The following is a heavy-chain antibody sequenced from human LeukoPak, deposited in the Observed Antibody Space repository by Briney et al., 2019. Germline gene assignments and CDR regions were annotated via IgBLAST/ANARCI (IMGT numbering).Heavy chain of an antibody. V-gene: IGHV3-74*01. J-gene: IGHJ4*02. Sequence: EGSLRLSCAASGFTFSNYWMHWVRQAPGKGLVWVSRINSDGSSTRYADSVKGRFTISRDNAKNTLYVQMSSLRAEDTAVYYCARGRTQEYTSPYHFDYWGQGTPVTVSS. CDR1: GFTFSNYW. CDR3: ARGRTQEYTSPYHFDY. D-gene: IGHD2-2*01. CDR2: INSDGSST.